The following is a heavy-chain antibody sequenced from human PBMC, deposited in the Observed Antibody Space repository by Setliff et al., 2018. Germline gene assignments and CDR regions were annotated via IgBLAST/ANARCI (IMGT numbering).Heavy chain of an antibody. V-gene: IGHV1-18*01. D-gene: IGHD2-15*01. J-gene: IGHJ3*02. Sequence: ASVKVSCKASSYTFSSYGISWVRQAPGQGLEWMGWISAYNGDTNYAQNLQGRVTMTTDTSTSTAYMELRSLRSDDTAVYYCARDRRNNVVAVVNAAFDIWGQGTMVTVSS. CDR3: ARDRRNNVVAVVNAAFDI. CDR1: SYTFSSYG. CDR2: ISAYNGDT.